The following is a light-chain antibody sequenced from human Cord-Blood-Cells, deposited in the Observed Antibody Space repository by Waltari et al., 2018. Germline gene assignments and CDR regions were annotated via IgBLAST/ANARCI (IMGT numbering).Light chain of an antibody. CDR3: QAWDSSTVV. Sequence: SYELTQPPSVSVSPGQTASITCSGAKLGDKYACWYQQKPGKSPVLVIDQDSKRPSGIPERFSGSNSGNTATLTISGTQAMDEADYYCQAWDSSTVVFGGGTKLTVL. CDR2: QDS. CDR1: KLGDKY. J-gene: IGLJ2*01. V-gene: IGLV3-1*01.